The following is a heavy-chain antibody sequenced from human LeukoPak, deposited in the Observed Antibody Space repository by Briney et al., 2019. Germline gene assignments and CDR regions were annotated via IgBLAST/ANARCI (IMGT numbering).Heavy chain of an antibody. CDR3: AREAWGSYLRYFDY. CDR1: GFTFSSYE. V-gene: IGHV3-48*03. J-gene: IGHJ4*02. Sequence: GGSLRLSCAASGFTFSSYEMNWVRQAPGKGLEWVSYISSSGSTIYYADSVKGRFTISRDNAKNSLYLQMNSLRVEDTAVYYCAREAWGSYLRYFDYWGQGTLVTVSS. CDR2: ISSSGSTI. D-gene: IGHD1-26*01.